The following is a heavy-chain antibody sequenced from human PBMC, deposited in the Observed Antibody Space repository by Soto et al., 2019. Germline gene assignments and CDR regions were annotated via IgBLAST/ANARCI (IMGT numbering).Heavy chain of an antibody. D-gene: IGHD6-19*01. Sequence: QVQLVQSGAEVKKPGASVKVSCKTSGYTFTNYGLNWVRHAPGQGFEWMGWISTYNGKTNYAQKFQGRVTMTTDTSTGTAYMELRSLRSDDTAVYFCASDLMSSGCYGIDYWGQGTLVTVSS. V-gene: IGHV1-18*01. CDR1: GYTFTNYG. CDR3: ASDLMSSGCYGIDY. J-gene: IGHJ4*02. CDR2: ISTYNGKT.